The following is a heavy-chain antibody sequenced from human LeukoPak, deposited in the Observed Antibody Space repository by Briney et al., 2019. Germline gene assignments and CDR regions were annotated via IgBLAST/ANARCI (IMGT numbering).Heavy chain of an antibody. V-gene: IGHV4-34*01. CDR3: ASLFYSGGYYYDI. Sequence: PSETLSLTCAVYGGSFSGYYWSWIRQPPGKGLEWIGEINHSGSTNYNPSLKSRVTISVDTSKNQFSLKLSSVTAADTAVYYCASLFYSGGYYYDIWGQGTMVTVSS. CDR1: GGSFSGYY. CDR2: INHSGST. D-gene: IGHD1-26*01. J-gene: IGHJ3*02.